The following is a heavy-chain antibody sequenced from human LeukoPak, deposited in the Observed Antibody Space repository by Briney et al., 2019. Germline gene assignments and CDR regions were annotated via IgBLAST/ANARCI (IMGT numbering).Heavy chain of an antibody. CDR2: ISSSGSTI. D-gene: IGHD3-16*01. J-gene: IGHJ4*02. V-gene: IGHV3-11*01. CDR1: GFTFSDYY. Sequence: TGGSLRLSCAASGFTFSDYYMSWIRQAPGKGLEWVSYISSSGSTIYYADSVKGRFTISRDNAKNSLYLQMNSLRAEDTAVYYCWMITFGEGVYYFDYWGQGTLVTVSS. CDR3: WMITFGEGVYYFDY.